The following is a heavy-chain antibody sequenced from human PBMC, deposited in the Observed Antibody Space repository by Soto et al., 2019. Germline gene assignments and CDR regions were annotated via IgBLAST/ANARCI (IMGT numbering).Heavy chain of an antibody. Sequence: QVQLVQSGAEVQKPGSSVKVSCKASGGTFSSYAISWVRQAPGQGLEWMGGIIPLFGITNYAQKFQGRVTITADESTSTAYMELSSLTSEDTAVYFCAREGIAVALNWFDPWGQGTRVTVSS. CDR3: AREGIAVALNWFDP. D-gene: IGHD6-19*01. CDR2: IIPLFGIT. V-gene: IGHV1-69*01. J-gene: IGHJ5*02. CDR1: GGTFSSYA.